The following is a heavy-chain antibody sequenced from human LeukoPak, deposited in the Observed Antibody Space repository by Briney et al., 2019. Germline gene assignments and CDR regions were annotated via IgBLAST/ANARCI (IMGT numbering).Heavy chain of an antibody. J-gene: IGHJ6*03. V-gene: IGHV4-34*01. CDR2: IYYSGST. D-gene: IGHD2-15*01. Sequence: SETLSLTCAVYGGSFSGYYWSWLRQPPGKGLEWIGSIYYSGSTYYNPSLKSRVTISVDTSKNQFSLKLSSVTAADTAVYYCAREHCSGGSCYSIYYYYYMDVWGKGTTVTVSS. CDR1: GGSFSGYY. CDR3: AREHCSGGSCYSIYYYYYMDV.